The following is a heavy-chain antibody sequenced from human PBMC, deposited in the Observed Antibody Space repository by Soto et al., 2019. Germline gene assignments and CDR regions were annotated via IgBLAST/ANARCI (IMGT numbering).Heavy chain of an antibody. CDR1: GYTFTSYA. Sequence: ASVKVSCKGSGYTFTSYAIHWVRQAPGQRLEWMGWINAGNGNTKYSQKLQGRVTITRDESTSTAYMELSSLRSEDTAVYYCARGGGYCTSTSCYGWFDPWGQGTLVTVS. CDR2: INAGNGNT. D-gene: IGHD2-2*01. V-gene: IGHV1-3*01. CDR3: ARGGGYCTSTSCYGWFDP. J-gene: IGHJ5*02.